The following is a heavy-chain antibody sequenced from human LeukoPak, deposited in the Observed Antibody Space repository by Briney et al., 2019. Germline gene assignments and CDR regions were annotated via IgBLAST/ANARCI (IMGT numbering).Heavy chain of an antibody. D-gene: IGHD2-2*01. V-gene: IGHV3-9*01. CDR3: AKDSSSVVPAAMSAFYI. Sequence: GRSLRLSCAASGFTFAGYAIHWVRQAPGKRLARVAGNGWNSGSIVYADSVKGRFTISRDNAKNSLYLQMNSLRAEDTALYYCAKDSSSVVPAAMSAFYIWGQGTMVTVSS. CDR2: NGWNSGSI. CDR1: GFTFAGYA. J-gene: IGHJ3*02.